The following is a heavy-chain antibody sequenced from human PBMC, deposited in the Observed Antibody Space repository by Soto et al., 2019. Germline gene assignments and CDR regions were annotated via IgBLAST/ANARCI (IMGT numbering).Heavy chain of an antibody. CDR2: MSHSGGT. D-gene: IGHD1-1*01. Sequence: QVQLQQWGAGLLKPSETLSLTCAVFGGSVNSGNYYWSWIRQPPGKGLEWIGEMSHSGGTHFNPSFKSRVTLSVDTSKNQFSLKMSSVTAADTALYYCARVERGTATTVVDAFDIWGPGTMVTVSS. J-gene: IGHJ3*02. V-gene: IGHV4-34*01. CDR1: GGSVNSGNYY. CDR3: ARVERGTATTVVDAFDI.